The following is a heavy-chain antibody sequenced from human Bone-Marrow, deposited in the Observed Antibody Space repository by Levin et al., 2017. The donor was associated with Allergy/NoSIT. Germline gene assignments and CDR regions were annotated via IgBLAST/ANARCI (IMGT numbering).Heavy chain of an antibody. CDR3: AQRGGDIVVVPAAIRRSYYYDGMDV. CDR1: GDSVSSNSAA. J-gene: IGHJ6*02. CDR2: TYYRSKWYN. V-gene: IGHV6-1*01. Sequence: SQTLSLTCAISGDSVSSNSAAWNWIRQSPSRGLEWLGRTYYRSKWYNDYAVSVKSRITINPDTSKNQFSLQLNSVTPEDTAVYYCAQRGGDIVVVPAAIRRSYYYDGMDVWGQGTTVTVSS. D-gene: IGHD2-2*02.